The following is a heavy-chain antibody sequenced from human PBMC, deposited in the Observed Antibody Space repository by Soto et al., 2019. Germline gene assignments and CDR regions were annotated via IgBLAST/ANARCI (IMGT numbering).Heavy chain of an antibody. J-gene: IGHJ6*02. CDR2: INAGNGNT. D-gene: IGHD2-21*02. Sequence: GASVKVSCKASGYTFTSYAMHWVRQAPGQRLEWMGWINAGNGNTKYSQKFQGRVTITRDTSASTAYMEPSSLRSEDTAVYYCARDGTYCGGGCSPCYYYYGTDVWGQGTTVTVSS. CDR1: GYTFTSYA. CDR3: ARDGTYCGGGCSPCYYYYGTDV. V-gene: IGHV1-3*01.